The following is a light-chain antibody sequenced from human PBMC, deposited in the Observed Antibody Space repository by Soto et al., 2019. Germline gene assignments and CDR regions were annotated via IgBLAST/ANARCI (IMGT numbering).Light chain of an antibody. CDR3: LLYYGGAQLWV. J-gene: IGLJ3*02. V-gene: IGLV7-43*01. CDR2: ATD. Sequence: QAVVTQEPSLTVSPGGTVTLTCASSTGAVTSDYYPSWFQQKPGQAPRALIYATDRKHSWTPARFSGSLLGVKAALTLSGVQPEDEAEYYCLLYYGGAQLWVFGGGTQLTVL. CDR1: TGAVTSDYY.